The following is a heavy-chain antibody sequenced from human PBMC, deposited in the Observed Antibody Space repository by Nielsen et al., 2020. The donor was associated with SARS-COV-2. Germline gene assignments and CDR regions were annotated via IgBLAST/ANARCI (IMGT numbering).Heavy chain of an antibody. V-gene: IGHV3-11*05. J-gene: IGHJ4*02. Sequence: GGSLRLSCAASGFTFSDYYMSWIRQAPGKGLEWVSYISSSSSYTNYADSVKGRFTISRDNAKNSLYLQMNSLRAEDTAVYYCARDGGLRYFDWLLQGAGYFDYWGQGTLVTVSS. CDR1: GFTFSDYY. CDR2: ISSSSSYT. CDR3: ARDGGLRYFDWLLQGAGYFDY. D-gene: IGHD3-9*01.